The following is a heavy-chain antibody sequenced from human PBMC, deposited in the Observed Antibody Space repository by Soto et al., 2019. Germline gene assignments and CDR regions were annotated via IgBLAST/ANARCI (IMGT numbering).Heavy chain of an antibody. J-gene: IGHJ5*02. Sequence: SETLSLTCTVXGGSISSYYWSWIXQPPGKGLEWIGYIYYSGSTNYNPSLKSRVTISVDTSKNQFSLKLSSVTAADTAVYYCARQEYNWNDWFDPWGQGTLVTVSS. V-gene: IGHV4-59*08. CDR3: ARQEYNWNDWFDP. D-gene: IGHD1-20*01. CDR1: GGSISSYY. CDR2: IYYSGST.